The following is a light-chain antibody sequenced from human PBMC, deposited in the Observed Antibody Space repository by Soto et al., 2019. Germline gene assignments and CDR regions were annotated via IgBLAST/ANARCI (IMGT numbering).Light chain of an antibody. CDR3: QQYYSTPRT. CDR1: QSVFYSSNTKKY. Sequence: DIVMTQSPDSLAVSLGERATINCTSSQSVFYSSNTKKYLALYQQKPGQHPKLLIYWASTRESGVPDRFSGSGSGTDFTLTISSLQAEDVAVYYCQQYYSTPRTFGQGTKVQIK. J-gene: IGKJ1*01. V-gene: IGKV4-1*01. CDR2: WAS.